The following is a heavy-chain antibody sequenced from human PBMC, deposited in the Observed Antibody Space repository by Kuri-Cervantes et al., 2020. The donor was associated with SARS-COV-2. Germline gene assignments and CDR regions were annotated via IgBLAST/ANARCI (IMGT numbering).Heavy chain of an antibody. CDR2: ISYAGDTL. Sequence: LSLTCAASGFTFTDYAMHWVRQAPGKGLEWVAIISYAGDTLYADSVKGRFTISRDNTKSSLYLQMNSLRAEDTAVYYCARDLPGGEEEFDYWGQGTLVTVSS. J-gene: IGHJ4*02. D-gene: IGHD1-14*01. V-gene: IGHV3-30*04. CDR1: GFTFTDYA. CDR3: ARDLPGGEEEFDY.